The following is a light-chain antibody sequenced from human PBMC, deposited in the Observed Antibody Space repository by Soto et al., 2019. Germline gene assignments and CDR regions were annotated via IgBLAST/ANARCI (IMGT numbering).Light chain of an antibody. CDR3: QHHSHCPPWT. Sequence: EVVLTQSPATLSLSPGERTTLSCRASQNVRTFLDWYQHKPGQAPRHLIYGASNRATGILARFSASGSGTAFTLSISSLVAEDFVDYYCQHHSHCPPWTFGQGTRVQIQ. CDR1: QNVRTF. V-gene: IGKV3-11*01. J-gene: IGKJ1*01. CDR2: GAS.